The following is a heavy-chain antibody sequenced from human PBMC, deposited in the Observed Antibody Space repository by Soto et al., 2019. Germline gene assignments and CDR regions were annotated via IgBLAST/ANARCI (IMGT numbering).Heavy chain of an antibody. J-gene: IGHJ6*02. D-gene: IGHD6-19*01. CDR3: AIHSSGWYNGMDV. V-gene: IGHV3-33*01. CDR2: IWYDGSNK. CDR1: GFTFSSYG. Sequence: GGSLRLSCAASGFTFSSYGMHWVRQAPGKGLEWVAVIWYDGSNKYYADSVKGRFTISRDNSKNTLYLQMNSLRAEDTAVYYCAIHSSGWYNGMDVWGQGTTVTVSS.